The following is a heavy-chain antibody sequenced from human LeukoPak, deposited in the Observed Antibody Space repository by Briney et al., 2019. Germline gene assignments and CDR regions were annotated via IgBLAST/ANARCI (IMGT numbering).Heavy chain of an antibody. V-gene: IGHV1-69*13. CDR1: GGTFSSYA. J-gene: IGHJ6*03. CDR2: IIPIFGTA. CDR3: ARAYCSSTSCAYYYYYMDV. Sequence: SVKVSCKASGGTFSSYAISWVRQAPGQGLEWMGGIIPIFGTANYAQKFQGRVTITADESTSTAYMELSSLRSEDTAVYYCARAYCSSTSCAYYYYYMDVWGKGTTVTVSS. D-gene: IGHD2-2*01.